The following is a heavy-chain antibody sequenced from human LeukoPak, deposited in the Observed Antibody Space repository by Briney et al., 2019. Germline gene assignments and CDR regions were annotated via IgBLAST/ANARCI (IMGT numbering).Heavy chain of an antibody. CDR2: FDPENGDT. V-gene: IGHV1-24*01. CDR1: GYTLTELS. CDR3: ARGPHIRTYDRDNWFDP. Sequence: ASVKVSCKVSGYTLTELSTHWVRQAPGKGLEWMGGFDPENGDTIYAQKFQGRVTMTRDMSTNTIYMELSSLRSEDTAVYYCARGPHIRTYDRDNWFDPWGQGTLVTVSS. D-gene: IGHD3-3*01. J-gene: IGHJ5*02.